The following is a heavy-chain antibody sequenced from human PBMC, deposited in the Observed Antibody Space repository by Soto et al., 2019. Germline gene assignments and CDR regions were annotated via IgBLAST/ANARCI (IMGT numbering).Heavy chain of an antibody. CDR2: ISHDGSDK. Sequence: GGSLRLSCAASGFPFGDFGMHWLRQAPGKGLEWVAVISHDGSDKFYADSVKARFTISRDNSKNTLYLQMNSLRAEDTAVYYCARELAAAGSFDYWGQGTLVTVSS. CDR3: ARELAAAGSFDY. V-gene: IGHV3-30*03. CDR1: GFPFGDFG. J-gene: IGHJ4*02. D-gene: IGHD6-13*01.